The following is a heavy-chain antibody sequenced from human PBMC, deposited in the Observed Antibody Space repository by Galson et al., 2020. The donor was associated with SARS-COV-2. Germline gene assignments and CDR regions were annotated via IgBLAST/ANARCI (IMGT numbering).Heavy chain of an antibody. Sequence: GGSLRLSCAASGFTFSTYGMHWVRQAPGKGLEWVAVISYDGSNKYYADSVKGRFTISRDNSKNTLYLHMNSLGAEDTAVYYCAKEKGIASDYYFDYWGQGTLVTVSS. CDR1: GFTFSTYG. J-gene: IGHJ4*02. CDR2: ISYDGSNK. V-gene: IGHV3-30*18. CDR3: AKEKGIASDYYFDY. D-gene: IGHD6-13*01.